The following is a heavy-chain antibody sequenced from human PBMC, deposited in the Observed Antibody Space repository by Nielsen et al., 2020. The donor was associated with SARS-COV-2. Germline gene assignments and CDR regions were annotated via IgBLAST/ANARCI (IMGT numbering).Heavy chain of an antibody. Sequence: GGSLRLFCAASGFTFSSYGMHWVRQAPGQGLEWMGRINPNSGGTNYAQKFQGRVTMTRDTSISTAYMELSRLRSDDTAVYYCARDQCTNGVCYLVQTPRWGQGTLVTVSS. CDR3: ARDQCTNGVCYLVQTPR. V-gene: IGHV1-2*06. D-gene: IGHD2-8*01. CDR1: GFTFSSYG. CDR2: INPNSGGT. J-gene: IGHJ4*02.